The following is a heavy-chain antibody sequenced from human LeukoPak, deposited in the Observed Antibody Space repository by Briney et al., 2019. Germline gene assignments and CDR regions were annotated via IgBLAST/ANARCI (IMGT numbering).Heavy chain of an antibody. CDR2: IYSGGST. CDR1: GFTVSSDF. CDR3: ARPRLGSSGWNGDAFDI. Sequence: PGRSLRLSCAASGFTVSSDFISWVRQAPGKGLGWGSVIYSGGSTYYADSVKGRFTISRDKSKNTLYLQMNSLRAEETAVYYCARPRLGSSGWNGDAFDIWGQGTMVTVSS. J-gene: IGHJ3*02. D-gene: IGHD6-19*01. V-gene: IGHV3-53*01.